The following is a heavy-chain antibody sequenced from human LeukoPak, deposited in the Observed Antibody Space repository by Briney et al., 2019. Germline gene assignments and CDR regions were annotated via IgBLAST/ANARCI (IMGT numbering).Heavy chain of an antibody. J-gene: IGHJ4*02. CDR3: ARDPTPGDPPHY. Sequence: GGSLRLSCAASGFTFSSYSMNWVRQAPGKGLEWVSSISSSSSYIYHADSVKGRFTISRDNSKNSLYLQMTSLRAEDTAVYYCARDPTPGDPPHYWGQGTPVTVPS. CDR1: GFTFSSYS. V-gene: IGHV3-21*01. D-gene: IGHD4-17*01. CDR2: ISSSSSYI.